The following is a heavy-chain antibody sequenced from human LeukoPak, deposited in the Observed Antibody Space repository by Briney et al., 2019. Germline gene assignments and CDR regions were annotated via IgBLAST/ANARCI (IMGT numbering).Heavy chain of an antibody. CDR1: GGSISSYY. CDR3: ARDTRLHWAGSRFDP. J-gene: IGHJ5*02. Sequence: SETLSLTCTVSGGSISSYYWSWIRQPPGKGLEWIGYIYYSGSTNYNPSLKSRVTISVDTSKNQFSLKLSSVTAADTAVYYCARDTRLHWAGSRFDPWGQGTLVTVSS. V-gene: IGHV4-59*01. CDR2: IYYSGST. D-gene: IGHD5-24*01.